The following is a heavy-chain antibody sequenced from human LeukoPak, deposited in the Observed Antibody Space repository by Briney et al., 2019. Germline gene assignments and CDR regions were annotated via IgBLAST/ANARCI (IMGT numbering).Heavy chain of an antibody. CDR3: ARPQSSGIDAFDI. CDR1: GGTFSSYT. V-gene: IGHV1-69*02. J-gene: IGHJ3*02. CDR2: IIPILGIA. D-gene: IGHD6-19*01. Sequence: ASVKASCKASGGTFSSYTISWVRQAPGQGLEWMGRIIPILGIANYAQKFQGRVTITADKSTSTAYMELSSLRSEDTAVYYCARPQSSGIDAFDIWGQGTMVTVSS.